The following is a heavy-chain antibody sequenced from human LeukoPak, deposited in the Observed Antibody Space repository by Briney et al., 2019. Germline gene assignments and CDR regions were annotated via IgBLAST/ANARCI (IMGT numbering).Heavy chain of an antibody. CDR1: GGSISSGDYY. CDR3: ARRGILQSQIRAFDI. Sequence: SQTLSLTCTVSGGSISSGDYYWSWIRQPPGKGLEWIGYIYYSGSAYYNPSLKSRVTISVDTSKNQFSLKLSSVTAADTAVYYCARRGILQSQIRAFDIWGQGTMVTVSS. J-gene: IGHJ3*02. V-gene: IGHV4-30-4*01. CDR2: IYYSGSA. D-gene: IGHD1-14*01.